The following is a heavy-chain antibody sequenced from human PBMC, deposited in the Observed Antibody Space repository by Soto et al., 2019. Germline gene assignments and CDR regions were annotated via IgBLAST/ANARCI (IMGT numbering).Heavy chain of an antibody. Sequence: QPGGSLRLSCAASGFTFSRYAMSWVRQAPGKGLEWVSGISGSGGSTYYADSVKGRFTISRDNSKNTLYLQMNSLRAEDTAVYYCAKDQGFTVVEAGKRLGMDVWGQGTTVTVSS. CDR1: GFTFSRYA. CDR2: ISGSGGST. V-gene: IGHV3-23*01. CDR3: AKDQGFTVVEAGKRLGMDV. J-gene: IGHJ6*02. D-gene: IGHD2-15*01.